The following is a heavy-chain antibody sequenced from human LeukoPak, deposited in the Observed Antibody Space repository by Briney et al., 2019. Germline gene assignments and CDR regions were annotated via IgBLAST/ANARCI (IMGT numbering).Heavy chain of an antibody. CDR3: ARLWGYYGSPRVY. V-gene: IGHV4-34*01. Sequence: PSETLSLTCAVYGGSFSGYYWNWIRQPPGKGLEWIGEINHSGSTNYNPSLKSRVTISVDTSKNQFSLKLSSVTAADTAMYYCARLWGYYGSPRVYWGQGTLVTVSS. CDR1: GGSFSGYY. D-gene: IGHD3-10*01. J-gene: IGHJ4*02. CDR2: INHSGST.